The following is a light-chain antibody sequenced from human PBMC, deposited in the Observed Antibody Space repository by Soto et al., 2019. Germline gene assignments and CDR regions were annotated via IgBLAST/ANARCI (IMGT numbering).Light chain of an antibody. CDR2: GAS. CDR3: QQYAGSPWT. V-gene: IGKV3-20*01. CDR1: QTVRSNY. J-gene: IGKJ1*01. Sequence: ETVLTQSPGTLSLSPGERATLSCRASQTVRSNYLAWYRQTPGQAPRLLIYGASNRATGIADWFSGSGSGTDFTLIISRLEPEDFALYYCQQYAGSPWTFGQGTKVEIK.